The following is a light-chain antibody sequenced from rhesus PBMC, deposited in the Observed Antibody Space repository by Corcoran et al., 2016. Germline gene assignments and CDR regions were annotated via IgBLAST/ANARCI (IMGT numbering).Light chain of an antibody. V-gene: IGKV1-32*03. Sequence: DIQMSQSPSSLSASVGDRVTITCRASQGISSYLNWYQQKPGKAPKLLIYYANSLASGVPSMFSGGGSGTDYTLTIRSLQPEDFATYYCQQGYSTPYSFGQGTKVEIK. CDR1: QGISSY. CDR3: QQGYSTPYS. CDR2: YAN. J-gene: IGKJ2*01.